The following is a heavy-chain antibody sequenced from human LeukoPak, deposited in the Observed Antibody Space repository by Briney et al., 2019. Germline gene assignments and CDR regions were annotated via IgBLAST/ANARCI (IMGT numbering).Heavy chain of an antibody. CDR3: AAGGSYYLAFDI. CDR2: IVVGSGNT. D-gene: IGHD1-26*01. Sequence: ASVKVSCKASGFTFTSSAMQWVRQARGQRLEWIGWIVVGSGNTNYAQKFQERVTITRDMSTSTAYMELSSLRSEDTAVYYCAAGGSYYLAFDIWGQGTMVTVSS. J-gene: IGHJ3*02. CDR1: GFTFTSSA. V-gene: IGHV1-58*02.